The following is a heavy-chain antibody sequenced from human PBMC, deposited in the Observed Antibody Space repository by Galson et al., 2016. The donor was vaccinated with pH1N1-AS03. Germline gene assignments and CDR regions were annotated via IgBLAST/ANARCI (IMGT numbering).Heavy chain of an antibody. CDR1: GGTFSSNA. V-gene: IGHV1-69*13. D-gene: IGHD6-6*01. J-gene: IGHJ6*03. Sequence: SVKVSCKASGGTFSSNAINWVRQAPGQGLEWMGGIIPMFGTANYAQNFQGRVTITADESTSTAYMELSSLRSDDTAVYYCARDYSTSSQYYYYYYMDVWGKGTTVTVFS. CDR3: ARDYSTSSQYYYYYYMDV. CDR2: IIPMFGTA.